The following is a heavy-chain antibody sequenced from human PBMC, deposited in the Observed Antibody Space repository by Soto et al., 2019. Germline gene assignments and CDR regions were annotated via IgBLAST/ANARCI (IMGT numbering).Heavy chain of an antibody. D-gene: IGHD1-26*01. CDR2: INAGNGNT. J-gene: IGHJ2*01. Sequence: ASVKVSCKASGYTFTNYAMHWVRQAPGQRLEWMGWINAGNGNTKYSQKFQGRVTITRDTSASTAYMELSSLRSEDTAVYYCARGGSLYWYFNLWGRGTLVTVSS. CDR1: GYTFTNYA. CDR3: ARGGSLYWYFNL. V-gene: IGHV1-3*01.